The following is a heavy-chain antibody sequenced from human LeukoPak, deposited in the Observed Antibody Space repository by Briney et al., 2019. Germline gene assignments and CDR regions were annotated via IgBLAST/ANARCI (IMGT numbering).Heavy chain of an antibody. CDR1: GSTLTEIS. CDR2: FDRGDGEI. D-gene: IGHD3-22*01. Sequence: ASVKVSCKVSGSTLTEISMHWVRQAPGKGLEWMGGFDRGDGEIIYTQKFQGRVTMTEDTSTDTAYMELSRLRSEDTAVYYCATENYFDSSGYHLVSGFDIWGQGTMVTVSS. J-gene: IGHJ3*02. V-gene: IGHV1-24*01. CDR3: ATENYFDSSGYHLVSGFDI.